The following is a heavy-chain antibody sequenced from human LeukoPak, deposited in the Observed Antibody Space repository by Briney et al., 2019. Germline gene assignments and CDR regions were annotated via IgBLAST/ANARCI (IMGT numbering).Heavy chain of an antibody. CDR2: IYPGDSDT. CDR1: GYSFTSYW. V-gene: IGHV5-51*01. J-gene: IGHJ4*02. CDR3: ARHNNYYDSSGPPDY. D-gene: IGHD3-22*01. Sequence: GESLKISCKGSGYSFTSYWIGWLRQMPGKGLEWMGIIYPGDSDTRYSPSFQGQVTISADKSISTAYLQWSSLKASDTAMYYCARHNNYYDSSGPPDYWGQGTLVTVSS.